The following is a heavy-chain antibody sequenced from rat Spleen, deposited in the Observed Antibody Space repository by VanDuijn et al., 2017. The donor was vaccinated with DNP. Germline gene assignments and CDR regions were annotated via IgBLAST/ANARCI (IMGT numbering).Heavy chain of an antibody. CDR3: ARRDTFYYFDY. CDR2: IRYDGGST. V-gene: IGHV5-20*01. CDR1: GFTFSDYY. Sequence: EVQLVESGGGLVQPGRSLKLSCAASGFTFSDYYMAWVRQAPTKGLEWVAYIRYDGGSTYYRDSVKGRFTVSRDDAKSTLYLQMDSLRSEETATYYCARRDTFYYFDYWGQGVMVTVSS. D-gene: IGHD2-2*01. J-gene: IGHJ2*01.